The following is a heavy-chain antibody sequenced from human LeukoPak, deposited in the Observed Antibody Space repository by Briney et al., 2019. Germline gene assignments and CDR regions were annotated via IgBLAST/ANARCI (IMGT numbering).Heavy chain of an antibody. CDR3: AKSSYYDASGYYREYYFDS. V-gene: IGHV3-23*01. D-gene: IGHD3-22*01. J-gene: IGHJ4*02. CDR2: ISGSGGST. Sequence: QAGGSLRLSCVPSGFSFSNYAVRWVRQAPGKGLEWVSRISGSGGSTHYVDSVKGRFTISRDKTKNTLYLQMNSLRAEDTAVYYCAKSSYYDASGYYREYYFDSWGQGTLVTVSS. CDR1: GFSFSNYA.